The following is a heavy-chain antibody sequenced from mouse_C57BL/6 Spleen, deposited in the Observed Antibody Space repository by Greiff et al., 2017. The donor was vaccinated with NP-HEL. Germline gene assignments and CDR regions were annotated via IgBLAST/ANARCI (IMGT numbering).Heavy chain of an antibody. CDR3: ARGGIYDGYWGYFDY. J-gene: IGHJ2*01. CDR1: GYTFTSYW. CDR2: IYPGSGST. D-gene: IGHD2-3*01. Sequence: QVQLQQPGAELVKPGASVKMSCKASGYTFTSYWITWVKQRPGQGLEWIGDIYPGSGSTNYNEKFKSKATLTVDTSSSTAYMQLSSLTSEDSAVYYCARGGIYDGYWGYFDYWGQGTTLTVSS. V-gene: IGHV1-55*01.